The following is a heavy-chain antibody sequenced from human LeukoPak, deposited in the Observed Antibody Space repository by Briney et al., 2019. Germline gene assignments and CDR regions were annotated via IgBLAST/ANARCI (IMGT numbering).Heavy chain of an antibody. D-gene: IGHD2-2*01. J-gene: IGHJ4*02. CDR3: ASQHLDIVVVPAAPRYDY. V-gene: IGHV1-69*13. CDR2: IIPIFGTA. Sequence: ASVKVSCKASGGTFSSYAISWVRQAPGQGLEWMGGIIPIFGTANYAQKFQGRVTITADESTSTAYMELSSLRSEDTAVYYCASQHLDIVVVPAAPRYDYWGQGTLVTVSS. CDR1: GGTFSSYA.